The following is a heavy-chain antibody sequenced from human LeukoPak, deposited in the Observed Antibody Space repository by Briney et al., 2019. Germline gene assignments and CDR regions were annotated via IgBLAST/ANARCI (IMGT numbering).Heavy chain of an antibody. J-gene: IGHJ3*02. Sequence: SGGSLRLSCAASGFTFSSYSMNWVRQAPGKGLEWVSSISSSSSYIYYADSVEGRFTISRDNAKNSLYLQMNSLRAEDTAVYYCARALLLWFGEPRSGAFDIWGQGTMVTVSS. CDR3: ARALLLWFGEPRSGAFDI. CDR1: GFTFSSYS. CDR2: ISSSSSYI. V-gene: IGHV3-21*01. D-gene: IGHD3-10*01.